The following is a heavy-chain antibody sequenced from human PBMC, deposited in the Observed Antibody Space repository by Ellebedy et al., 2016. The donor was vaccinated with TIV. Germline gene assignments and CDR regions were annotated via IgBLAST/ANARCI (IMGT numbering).Heavy chain of an antibody. CDR3: ARGRKPWSGSYYSDFDY. CDR2: FLPTFGTA. CDR1: GGTFSTYA. J-gene: IGHJ4*02. D-gene: IGHD1-26*01. Sequence: ASVKVSCKAFGGTFSTYALNWLRQAPGQGLEWIGAFLPTFGTATSAQKFQGRVTITADESMTTVYMELRSLRSDDTAVYYCARGRKPWSGSYYSDFDYWGQGTLVTVSS. V-gene: IGHV1-69*13.